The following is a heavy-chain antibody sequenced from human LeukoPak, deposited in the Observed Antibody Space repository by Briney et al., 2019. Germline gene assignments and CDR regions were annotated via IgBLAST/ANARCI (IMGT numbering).Heavy chain of an antibody. CDR2: INHSGST. CDR3: ASHGSGSYYNPGYFDY. CDR1: GGSFSGYY. V-gene: IGHV4-34*01. J-gene: IGHJ4*02. D-gene: IGHD3-10*01. Sequence: PSETLSLTCAVYGGSFSGYYWSWIRQPPGKGLEWIGEINHSGSTNYNPSLKSRVTISVDTSKNQFSLKRSSVTAADTAVYYCASHGSGSYYNPGYFDYWGQGTLVTVSS.